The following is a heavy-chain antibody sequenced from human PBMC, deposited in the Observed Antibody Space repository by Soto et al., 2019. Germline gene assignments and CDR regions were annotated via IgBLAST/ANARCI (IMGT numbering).Heavy chain of an antibody. D-gene: IGHD1-1*01. CDR2: IIPVVGSA. Sequence: SVKVSCKDAGDTFINYCITWVRQSPGQGLEWVRGIIPVVGSANYAQKSQGRVTITSDECTITAYMELRSLRYTETAVYFCGSEEGWKERDSEVEVW. CDR3: GSEEGWKERDSEVEV. V-gene: IGHV1-69*13. CDR1: GDTFINYC. J-gene: IGHJ6*01.